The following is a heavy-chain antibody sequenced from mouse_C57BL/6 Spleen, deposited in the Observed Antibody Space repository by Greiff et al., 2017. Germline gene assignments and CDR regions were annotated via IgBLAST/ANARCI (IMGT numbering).Heavy chain of an antibody. D-gene: IGHD1-1*01. Sequence: LQESGPGLVKPSQSLSLTCSVTGYSITSGYYWNWIRQFPGNKLEWMGYISYDGSNNYNPSLKNRISITRDTSKNQFFLKLNSVTTEDTATYYCARESYYGSSHDYWGQGTTLTVSS. CDR2: ISYDGSN. V-gene: IGHV3-6*01. CDR1: GYSITSGYY. CDR3: ARESYYGSSHDY. J-gene: IGHJ2*01.